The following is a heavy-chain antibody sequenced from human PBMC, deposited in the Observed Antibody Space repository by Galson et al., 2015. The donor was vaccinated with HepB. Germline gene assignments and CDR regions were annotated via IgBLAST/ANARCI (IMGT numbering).Heavy chain of an antibody. Sequence: SVKVSCKASGYTFTSYGISWVRQAPGQGLEWMGWISAYNGNTNYAQKLQGRVTMTTDTSTSTAYMELRSLRSDDTAVYYCARDPTTYGRVEYFQHWGQGALVTVSS. CDR3: ARDPTTYGRVEYFQH. CDR2: ISAYNGNT. CDR1: GYTFTSYG. D-gene: IGHD3-10*01. J-gene: IGHJ1*01. V-gene: IGHV1-18*04.